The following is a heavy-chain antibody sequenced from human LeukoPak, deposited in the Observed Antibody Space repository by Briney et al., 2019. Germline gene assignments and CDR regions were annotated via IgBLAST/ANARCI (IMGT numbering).Heavy chain of an antibody. Sequence: PGGSLRLSCAVSGFTLSNYAMNWVRQAPGKGLEWVSVVIGSSGSTDYADSVKGRFTISRDNSKNTLYLEMNSLRAEDTAIYYCAKGGYDYIEIGYFDYWGQGTLVTVSS. V-gene: IGHV3-23*01. CDR2: VIGSSGST. J-gene: IGHJ4*02. CDR1: GFTLSNYA. CDR3: AKGGYDYIEIGYFDY. D-gene: IGHD5-12*01.